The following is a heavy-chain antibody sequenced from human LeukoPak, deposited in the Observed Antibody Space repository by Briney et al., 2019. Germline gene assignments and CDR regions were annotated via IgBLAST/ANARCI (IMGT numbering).Heavy chain of an antibody. D-gene: IGHD3-22*01. Sequence: PGGSLRLSCAASGFTFSSYWMTWVRQAPGKGLEWVANIKYDGSEKYYVDSVKGRFTISRDNAKNSLYLQMNSLRAEDTAVYYCAKVGLEYYYDSSGYPDAFDIWGQGTMVTVSS. CDR1: GFTFSSYW. V-gene: IGHV3-7*01. CDR2: IKYDGSEK. J-gene: IGHJ3*02. CDR3: AKVGLEYYYDSSGYPDAFDI.